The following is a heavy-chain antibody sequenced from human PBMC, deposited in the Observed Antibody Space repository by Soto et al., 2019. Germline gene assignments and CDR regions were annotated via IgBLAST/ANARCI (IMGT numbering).Heavy chain of an antibody. CDR2: TIPILDVA. CDR3: ARASPTGSTSSGYDAIDS. D-gene: IGHD5-12*01. Sequence: QVQLVQSGAEVKKPGSSVKVSCKASGGTFSTSTFTWVRQAPGQGLEWMGRTIPILDVADYAQDFQGRVTPTADKSTSTAYMELTSLTSKDTAVYYCARASPTGSTSSGYDAIDSWGQGTLVTVSS. V-gene: IGHV1-69*02. CDR1: GGTFSTST. J-gene: IGHJ4*02.